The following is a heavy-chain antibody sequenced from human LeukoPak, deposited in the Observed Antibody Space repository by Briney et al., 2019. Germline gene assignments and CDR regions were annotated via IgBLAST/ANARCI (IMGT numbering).Heavy chain of an antibody. CDR2: IYYSGSA. CDR3: ARGRYGWLPFDY. V-gene: IGHV4-59*01. Sequence: SETLSLTCTVSGGSMSSYYWSWIRQPPGKGLEWIGYIYYSGSANYNPSLKSRVTISVDTSKNQFTLKLSSVTAADTAVYYCARGRYGWLPFDYWGQGTLVTVSS. D-gene: IGHD5-18*01. CDR1: GGSMSSYY. J-gene: IGHJ4*02.